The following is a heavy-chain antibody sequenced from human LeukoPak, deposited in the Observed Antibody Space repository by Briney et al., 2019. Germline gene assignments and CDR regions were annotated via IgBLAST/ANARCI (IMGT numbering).Heavy chain of an antibody. V-gene: IGHV3-23*01. CDR2: ISGSGGST. Sequence: GGSLRLSCAASGFTFSSYAMSWVRQAPGKGLEWVSAISGSGGSTYYADSVKGRFTISRDNSKNTLYLQMNSLRADDTAVYYCARDSSGWYHGMDVWGQGTTVTVSS. J-gene: IGHJ6*02. CDR1: GFTFSSYA. CDR3: ARDSSGWYHGMDV. D-gene: IGHD6-19*01.